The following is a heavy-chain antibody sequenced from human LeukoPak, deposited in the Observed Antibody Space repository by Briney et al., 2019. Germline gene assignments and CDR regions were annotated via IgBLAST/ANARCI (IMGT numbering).Heavy chain of an antibody. D-gene: IGHD3-22*01. CDR3: ARPPYHSSGTDAFDI. J-gene: IGHJ3*02. CDR2: IYPGDSDI. Sequence: GESLKISCKGSGYSFTTYWIGWVRQMPGKGLEWMGIIYPGDSDIKYSPSFQGHVTISADKSISTAYLQWSSLKASDTAMYYCARPPYHSSGTDAFDIWGQGTLVTVSS. V-gene: IGHV5-51*01. CDR1: GYSFTTYW.